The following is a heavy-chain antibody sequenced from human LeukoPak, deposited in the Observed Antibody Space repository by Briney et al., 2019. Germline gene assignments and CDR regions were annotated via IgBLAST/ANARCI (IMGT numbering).Heavy chain of an antibody. CDR1: GFTFSSYA. CDR2: ISGSGGST. V-gene: IGHV3-23*01. J-gene: IGHJ3*02. Sequence: EPGGSLRLSCAASGFTFSSYAMSWVRQAPGKGLEWVSAISGSGGSTYYADSVKGRFTISRDNSKNTLYLQMNSLRAEDTAVYYCAKDTPQFVVVTANDAFDIWGQGTMVTVSS. D-gene: IGHD2-21*02. CDR3: AKDTPQFVVVTANDAFDI.